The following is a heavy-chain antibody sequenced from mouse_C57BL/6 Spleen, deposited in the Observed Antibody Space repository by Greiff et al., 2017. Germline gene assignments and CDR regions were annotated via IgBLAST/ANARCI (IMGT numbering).Heavy chain of an antibody. CDR2: IYPRSGNT. V-gene: IGHV1-81*01. J-gene: IGHJ4*01. D-gene: IGHD4-1*01. Sequence: VHLVESGAELARPGASVKLSCKASGYTFTSYGISWVKQRTGQGLEWIGEIYPRSGNTYYNEKCKGKATLTEDKSSSTAYMELRSLTSEDSAVCVCARELGREAMDYWGQGTSVTVSS. CDR3: ARELGREAMDY. CDR1: GYTFTSYG.